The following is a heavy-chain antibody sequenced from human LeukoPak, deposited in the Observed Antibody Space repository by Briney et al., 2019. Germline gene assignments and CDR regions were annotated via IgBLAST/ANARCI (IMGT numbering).Heavy chain of an antibody. V-gene: IGHV4-4*07. CDR1: GDSISCCY. Sequence: SDTLSLTCAVSGDSISCCYWTWIRQSAGKGLEWIGRVFITGSTNYNPSLQGRVTMSVDRSKSQFSPRLSSVTAADTAVYYCVRQGYDYGAFNAWGQGTLVTVSS. D-gene: IGHD3-16*01. CDR2: VFITGST. CDR3: VRQGYDYGAFNA. J-gene: IGHJ4*02.